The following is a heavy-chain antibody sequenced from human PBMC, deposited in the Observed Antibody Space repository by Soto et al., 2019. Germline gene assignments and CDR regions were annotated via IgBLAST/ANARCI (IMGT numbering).Heavy chain of an antibody. CDR2: IYYSGST. D-gene: IGHD2-8*02. J-gene: IGHJ4*02. V-gene: IGHV4-59*12. Sequence: LSLTCTVSGGSISSYYWNWIRQSPGKGLEWIGYIYYSGSTNYNPSLKSRVTISVDTSKNQFSLKLSSVTAADTAVYYCARDNITGLFDYWGQRTLVTVSS. CDR1: GGSISSYY. CDR3: ARDNITGLFDY.